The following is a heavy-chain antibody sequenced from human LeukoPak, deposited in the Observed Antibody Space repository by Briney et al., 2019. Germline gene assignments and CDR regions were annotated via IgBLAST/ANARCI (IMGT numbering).Heavy chain of an antibody. D-gene: IGHD6-13*01. V-gene: IGHV1-69*05. J-gene: IGHJ6*03. CDR2: IIPIFGTA. CDR1: GGTFSSYA. Sequence: GSSVKVSCKASGGTFSSYAISWVRQAPGQGLEWMGGIIPIFGTANYAQKFQGRVTITTDESTSTAYMELSSLRSEDTAVYYCARGLVSERAAAAPSWDMDVWGTGTTVTVSS. CDR3: ARGLVSERAAAAPSWDMDV.